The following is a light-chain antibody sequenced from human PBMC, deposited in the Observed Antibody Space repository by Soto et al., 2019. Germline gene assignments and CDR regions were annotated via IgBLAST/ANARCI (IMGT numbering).Light chain of an antibody. CDR1: QSVTSNY. CDR2: GAS. CDR3: HQYGSSHRT. V-gene: IGKV3-20*01. J-gene: IGKJ1*01. Sequence: EIVLTQSPGTLSLSPGERATLSCRASQSVTSNYLAWYQQKLGQAPRLLICGASSRATGIPDRFSGSGSGTDFTLTISRLEPEDFAVYYCHQYGSSHRTFGQGTKVEIK.